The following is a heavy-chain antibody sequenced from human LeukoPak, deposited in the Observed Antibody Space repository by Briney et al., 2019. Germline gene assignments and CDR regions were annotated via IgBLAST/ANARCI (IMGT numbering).Heavy chain of an antibody. CDR3: AREGSVGGPAARY. V-gene: IGHV1-69*04. Sequence: SVKVSCKASGGTFSSYAISWVRQAPGQGLEWMGRIIPILGIANYAQKFQGRVTITADKSTSTAYMELSSLRSEDTAVYYCAREGSVGGPAARYWGQGTLVTVSS. CDR2: IIPILGIA. D-gene: IGHD2-2*01. CDR1: GGTFSSYA. J-gene: IGHJ4*02.